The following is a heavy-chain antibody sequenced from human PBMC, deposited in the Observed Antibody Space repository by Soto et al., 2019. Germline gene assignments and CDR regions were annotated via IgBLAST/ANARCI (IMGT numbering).Heavy chain of an antibody. Sequence: PSETLSLTCTVSSGSVSNNDHTWVWLRQPPGKGLEWIGTLYSSGSGIYKPSLKSRVTISVDKSKNDFSLQLRSVTAADTAVYYCASQGPAADYCDFWGQGTLVTVSS. CDR2: LYSSGSG. V-gene: IGHV4-39*02. CDR3: ASQGPAADYCDF. J-gene: IGHJ4*02. D-gene: IGHD6-25*01. CDR1: SGSVSNNDHT.